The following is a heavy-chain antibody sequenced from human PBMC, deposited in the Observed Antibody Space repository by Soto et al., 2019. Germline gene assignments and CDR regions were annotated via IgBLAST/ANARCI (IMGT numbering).Heavy chain of an antibody. J-gene: IGHJ4*02. CDR3: TTARELLPFDY. D-gene: IGHD1-26*01. V-gene: IGHV3-15*01. Sequence: EVQLVESGGGLVKPGGSLRLSCAASGFTFSNAWMSWVRQAPGKGLEWVGRIKSKTDGGTTDYAAPVKGRFTISRDDSKNTLYLQMNSLKIEDTAVYYCTTARELLPFDYWGQGTLVTVSS. CDR1: GFTFSNAW. CDR2: IKSKTDGGTT.